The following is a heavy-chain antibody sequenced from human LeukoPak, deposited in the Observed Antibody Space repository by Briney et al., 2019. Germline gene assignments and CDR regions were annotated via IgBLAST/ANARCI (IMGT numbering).Heavy chain of an antibody. D-gene: IGHD3-3*01. V-gene: IGHV1-18*01. CDR1: GYTFTIYG. CDR3: ARDRPEYYDFWSGYLDY. J-gene: IGHJ4*02. CDR2: ISAYNGNT. Sequence: ASVKVSCKASGYTFTIYGISWVRQAPGQGLEWMGWISAYNGNTNYAQKLQGRVTMTTDTSTSTAYMELRSLRSDDTAVYYCARDRPEYYDFWSGYLDYWGQGTLVTVSS.